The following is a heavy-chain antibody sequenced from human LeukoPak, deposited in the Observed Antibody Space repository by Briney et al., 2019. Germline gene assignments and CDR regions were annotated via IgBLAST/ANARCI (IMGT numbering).Heavy chain of an antibody. V-gene: IGHV4-59*01. Sequence: SETLSLTCTVSGGSISSYYWSWIRQSPGKGLEWIGNINYSGSTIYNPSLKSRVSISVDTSKNQFSLKLSSVTAADTAVFYCARQAHYNGNPVDYWGQGILVTVSS. CDR1: GGSISSYY. CDR2: INYSGST. CDR3: ARQAHYNGNPVDY. J-gene: IGHJ4*02. D-gene: IGHD3-10*01.